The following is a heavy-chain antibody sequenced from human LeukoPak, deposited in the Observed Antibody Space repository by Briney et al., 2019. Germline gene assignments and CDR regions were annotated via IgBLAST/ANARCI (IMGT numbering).Heavy chain of an antibody. CDR1: GFTFSSYA. Sequence: GGSLRLSCAASGFTFSSYAMSWVRQAPGKGLEWVSAISGSGGSTYYADSVKGRFTISRDNSKNTLYLQMNSLRAEDTAVYYCAKDKSWGSSGWYFFDYWGQGTLVTVSS. CDR2: ISGSGGST. J-gene: IGHJ4*02. V-gene: IGHV3-23*01. D-gene: IGHD6-19*01. CDR3: AKDKSWGSSGWYFFDY.